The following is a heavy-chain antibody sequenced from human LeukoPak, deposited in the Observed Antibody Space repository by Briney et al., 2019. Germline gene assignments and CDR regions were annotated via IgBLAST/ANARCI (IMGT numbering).Heavy chain of an antibody. J-gene: IGHJ6*03. V-gene: IGHV4-34*01. Sequence: SETLSLTCAVYGGSFSGYYWSWIRQPPGKGLEWIGEINHSGSTNYNPSLKSRVTISVDTSKNQFSLKLSSVTAADTAVYYCARGCRQNYYGSGSYYKCYYYMDVWGKGTTVTVSS. CDR3: ARGCRQNYYGSGSYYKCYYYMDV. CDR2: INHSGST. D-gene: IGHD3-10*01. CDR1: GGSFSGYY.